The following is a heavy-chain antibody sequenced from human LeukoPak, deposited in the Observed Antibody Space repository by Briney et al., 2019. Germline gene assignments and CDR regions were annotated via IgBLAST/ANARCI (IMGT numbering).Heavy chain of an antibody. V-gene: IGHV1-18*01. Sequence: ASVKVSYKASGYTFTSYGISWVRQAPGQGLEWMGWISAYNGNTNYAQKLQGRVTMTTDTSTSTAYMELRSLRSDDTAVYYCARDTPYYYDTSGYYYGVRDWGQGTLVTVSS. J-gene: IGHJ4*02. CDR1: GYTFTSYG. D-gene: IGHD3-22*01. CDR2: ISAYNGNT. CDR3: ARDTPYYYDTSGYYYGVRD.